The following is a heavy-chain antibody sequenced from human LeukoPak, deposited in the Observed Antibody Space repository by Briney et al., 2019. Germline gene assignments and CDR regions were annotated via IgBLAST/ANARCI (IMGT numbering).Heavy chain of an antibody. D-gene: IGHD6-13*01. CDR2: IHSGGST. Sequence: SETLSLTCTVSGDSISSGNYYWTWIRQHPGKGLEWVGYIHSGGSTWYNPSLKSRVILSVYTSKNQFSLKMNSVTAADTAVYYCARGLGSSSWYWFDPWGQGTLVTVSS. J-gene: IGHJ5*02. V-gene: IGHV4-31*03. CDR1: GDSISSGNYY. CDR3: ARGLGSSSWYWFDP.